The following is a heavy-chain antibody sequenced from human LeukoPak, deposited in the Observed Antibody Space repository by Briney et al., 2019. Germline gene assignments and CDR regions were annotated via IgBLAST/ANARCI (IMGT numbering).Heavy chain of an antibody. V-gene: IGHV3-48*02. CDR3: ARPSRSTGPAY. D-gene: IGHD2-2*01. Sequence: SVKGRFTISRDNAKNSLDLQMNSLRDEDTAVYYCARPSRSTGPAYWSQGTLVTVSS. J-gene: IGHJ4*02.